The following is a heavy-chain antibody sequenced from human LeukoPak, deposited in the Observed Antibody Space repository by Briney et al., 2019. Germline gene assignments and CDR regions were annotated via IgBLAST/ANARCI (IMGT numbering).Heavy chain of an antibody. Sequence: GRSLRLSCAASGFTFSSYAMHWVRQAPGKRLEWVAIISYDGNNKYYADSVKGRFTISRDNTKNTLYLQMDSLRAEDTALYYCAKAYCSGGSCYSRPLAFDYWGQGTLVTVSS. CDR3: AKAYCSGGSCYSRPLAFDY. V-gene: IGHV3-30-3*01. CDR2: ISYDGNNK. J-gene: IGHJ4*02. CDR1: GFTFSSYA. D-gene: IGHD2-15*01.